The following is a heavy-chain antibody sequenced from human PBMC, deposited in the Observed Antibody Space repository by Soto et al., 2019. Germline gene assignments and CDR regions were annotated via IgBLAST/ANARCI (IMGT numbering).Heavy chain of an antibody. CDR1: GFTFNNYA. D-gene: IGHD2-2*01. CDR2: ITVSGDDT. Sequence: EVQLLESGGGLVQPGGSLRLSCAASGFTFNNYAMGWVRLAPGKGLEWVSAITVSGDDTYYIDSVKGRFTISRDNSKSTSYLQMNSLRAEDTAIYYCAKLGSSSWSPHYYFDYWGQGTLVTVSS. J-gene: IGHJ4*02. V-gene: IGHV3-23*01. CDR3: AKLGSSSWSPHYYFDY.